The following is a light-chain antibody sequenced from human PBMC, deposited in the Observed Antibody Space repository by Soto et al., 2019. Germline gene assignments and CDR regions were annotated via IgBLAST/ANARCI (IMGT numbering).Light chain of an antibody. V-gene: IGLV1-51*01. CDR3: AAWDDSLNGVL. CDR1: SSNIGNNY. Sequence: QSVLTQPPSVSAAPGQKVTISCSGSSSNIGNNYVSWYQQLPGTAPKLLIYDNNKRPSGIPDRFSGSKSGTSATLGITGLQTGDEADYYCAAWDDSLNGVLFGGGTKLTVL. CDR2: DNN. J-gene: IGLJ2*01.